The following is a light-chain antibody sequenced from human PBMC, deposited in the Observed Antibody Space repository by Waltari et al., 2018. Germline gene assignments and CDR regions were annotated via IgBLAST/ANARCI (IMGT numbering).Light chain of an antibody. CDR3: ASWDDSLNGRWV. CDR1: YSNVGANV. Sequence: QSVLTQPPSASGTPGQRVTISCSGSYSNVGANVVNWYQHLPGTAPKLPIYRNDRRPQGVPDRFSASKSGTSASLAISGLRPEDEADYYCASWDDSLNGRWVFGGGTKLTVL. CDR2: RND. V-gene: IGLV1-44*01. J-gene: IGLJ2*01.